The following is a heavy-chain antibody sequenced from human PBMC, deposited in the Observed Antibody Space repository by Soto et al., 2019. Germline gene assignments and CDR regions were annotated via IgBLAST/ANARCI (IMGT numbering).Heavy chain of an antibody. V-gene: IGHV3-7*04. Sequence: GGSLRLSCAASGFTFSSYWLSSVRQAPGKGLEWVANRKQDGSEKYYVDSVKGRFTISRDNAKNSLYLQMNSLRAEDTAVYYCARFSYDSSGYLPSPYYYYYGMDVWGQGTTVTSP. CDR1: GFTFSSYW. D-gene: IGHD3-22*01. J-gene: IGHJ6*02. CDR3: ARFSYDSSGYLPSPYYYYYGMDV. CDR2: RKQDGSEK.